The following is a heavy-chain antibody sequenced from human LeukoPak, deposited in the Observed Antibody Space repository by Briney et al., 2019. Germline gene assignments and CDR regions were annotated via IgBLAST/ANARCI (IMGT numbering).Heavy chain of an antibody. CDR2: IRSKAYGGTT. V-gene: IGHV3-49*03. CDR3: TRNRYSSSWSPDAFDI. D-gene: IGHD6-13*01. J-gene: IGHJ3*02. Sequence: GGSLRLSCTASGFTFGDYAMSWFRQAPGKGLEWVGFIRSKAYGGTTEYAASVKGRFTISRDDSKSIVYLQMNSLKTEDTAVYYCTRNRYSSSWSPDAFDIWGQGTMVTVSS. CDR1: GFTFGDYA.